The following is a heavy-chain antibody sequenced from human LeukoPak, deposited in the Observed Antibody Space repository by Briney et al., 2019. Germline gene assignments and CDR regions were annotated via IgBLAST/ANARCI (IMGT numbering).Heavy chain of an antibody. J-gene: IGHJ4*02. CDR2: INHSGST. CDR1: GGSFSGYY. Sequence: SETLSLTCAVYGGSFSGYYWSWIRQPPGKGLEWIGEINHSGSTNYNPSLKSRVTISADTSKSQFSLKLSSVTAADTAVYYCARNGVYYDSSGYYYNYWGQGTLVTVSS. CDR3: ARNGVYYDSSGYYYNY. D-gene: IGHD3-22*01. V-gene: IGHV4-34*01.